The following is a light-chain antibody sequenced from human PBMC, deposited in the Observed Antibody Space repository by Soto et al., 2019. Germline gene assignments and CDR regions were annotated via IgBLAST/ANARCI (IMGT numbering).Light chain of an antibody. CDR1: SSDIGGYNY. V-gene: IGLV2-11*01. J-gene: IGLJ3*02. CDR3: CSYAGTYSWV. Sequence: QSALTQPRSVSGSPGQSVTISCTGTSSDIGGYNYVSWYQHHPGKAPKLIICDVSERPSGVPDRFSGSKSDFTASLTISGLQPEDEADYYCCSYAGTYSWVFGGGTQLTVL. CDR2: DVS.